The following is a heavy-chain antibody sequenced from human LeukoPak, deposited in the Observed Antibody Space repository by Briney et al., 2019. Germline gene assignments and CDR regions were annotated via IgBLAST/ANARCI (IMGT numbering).Heavy chain of an antibody. J-gene: IGHJ4*02. CDR2: INHSGST. D-gene: IGHD6-13*01. V-gene: IGHV4-34*01. CDR1: GGSFSGYY. Sequence: SETLSLTCAVYGGSFSGYYWSWIRQPPGKGLEWIGEINHSGSTNYNPSLKSQVTISVDTSKNQFSLKLSSVTAADTAVYYCARAQTYSSSWYIRREHFDYWGQGTLVTVSS. CDR3: ARAQTYSSSWYIRREHFDY.